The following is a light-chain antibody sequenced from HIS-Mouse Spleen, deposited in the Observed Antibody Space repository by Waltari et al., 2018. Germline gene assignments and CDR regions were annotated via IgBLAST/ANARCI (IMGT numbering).Light chain of an antibody. CDR1: SSDVGGYNY. J-gene: IGLJ3*02. CDR3: CSYAGSYTPWV. V-gene: IGLV2-11*01. Sequence: QSALTQPRSVSGSPGQSVTISCTGTSSDVGGYNYVSWYQQHPGKAPKLMIYDVSKRPCGVPDRVSGSKSGNTASLTISGLQAEDEADYYCCSYAGSYTPWVFGGGTKLTVL. CDR2: DVS.